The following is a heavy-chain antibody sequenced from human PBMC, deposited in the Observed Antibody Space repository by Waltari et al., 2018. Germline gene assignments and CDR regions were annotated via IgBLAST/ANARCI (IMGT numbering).Heavy chain of an antibody. V-gene: IGHV4-34*01. CDR1: GGSFSGYY. J-gene: IGHJ4*02. CDR2: INHSGST. D-gene: IGHD3-3*01. Sequence: QVQLQQWGAGLLKPSETLSLTCAVYGGSFSGYYWSWIRQPPGKGLEWIGEINHSGSTNYNPSLKSRVTISVDTSKNQFSLKLSSVTAADTAVYYCARGHGITIFGVVITRGYFDYWGQGTLVIVSS. CDR3: ARGHGITIFGVVITRGYFDY.